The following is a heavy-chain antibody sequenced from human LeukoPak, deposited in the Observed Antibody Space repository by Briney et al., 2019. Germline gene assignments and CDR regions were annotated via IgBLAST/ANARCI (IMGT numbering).Heavy chain of an antibody. CDR2: INHSGST. V-gene: IGHV4-34*01. J-gene: IGHJ3*02. Sequence: SETLSLTCAVYGESFSGYYWSWIRQPPGKGLEWIGEINHSGSTNYNPSLKSRVTISVDTSKNQFSLKLSSVTAADTAVYYCARVAHAFDIWGQGTMVTVSS. CDR1: GESFSGYY. CDR3: ARVAHAFDI.